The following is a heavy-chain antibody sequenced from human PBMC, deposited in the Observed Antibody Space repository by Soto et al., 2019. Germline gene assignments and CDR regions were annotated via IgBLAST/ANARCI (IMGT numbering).Heavy chain of an antibody. Sequence: GGSLRLSCAASGFTFSSFALSWVRQAPGKGLEWVSAISGSGDGTDYADSVKGRFTISRDNSENTLYLQMNSLRAEDTAVYYCAGPGYSSQDYWGQGXLVTVSS. D-gene: IGHD5-18*01. CDR2: ISGSGDGT. V-gene: IGHV3-23*01. CDR3: AGPGYSSQDY. CDR1: GFTFSSFA. J-gene: IGHJ4*02.